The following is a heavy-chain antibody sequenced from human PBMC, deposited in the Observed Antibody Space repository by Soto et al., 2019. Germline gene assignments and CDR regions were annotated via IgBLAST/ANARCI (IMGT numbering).Heavy chain of an antibody. Sequence: SATLSLTCSVSGAALNSGNYYCSWIRQVPGKGLEWIGHIYVTGAVDYNPSLRDRITISQDTSERQFSLNLRLVTAADTAVYYCARLRIATNNYKWFDPWGQGTLVTVSS. D-gene: IGHD2-21*01. CDR1: GAALNSGNYY. CDR3: ARLRIATNNYKWFDP. V-gene: IGHV4-31*03. J-gene: IGHJ5*02. CDR2: IYVTGAV.